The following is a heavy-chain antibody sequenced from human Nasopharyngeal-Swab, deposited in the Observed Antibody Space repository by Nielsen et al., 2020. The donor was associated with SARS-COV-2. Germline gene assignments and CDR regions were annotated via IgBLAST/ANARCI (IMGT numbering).Heavy chain of an antibody. Sequence: GESLKISCVASGYSFRTYGMNWVRQAPGKGLEWVSAISNTGDYIYYAASVKGRFTISRDNDKNSLYLQMNSLRAEDTALYYCTKLPACSGGSCYGGSSDYWGQGTLVTVSS. V-gene: IGHV3-21*04. D-gene: IGHD2-15*01. CDR3: TKLPACSGGSCYGGSSDY. CDR1: GYSFRTYG. CDR2: ISNTGDYI. J-gene: IGHJ4*02.